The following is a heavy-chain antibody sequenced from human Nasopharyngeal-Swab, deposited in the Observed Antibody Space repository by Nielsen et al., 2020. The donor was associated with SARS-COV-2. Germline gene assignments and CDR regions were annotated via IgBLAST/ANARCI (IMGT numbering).Heavy chain of an antibody. D-gene: IGHD3-3*01. Sequence: SETLFLTCTVSGGSISSSSYYWGWIRQPPGKGLEWIGSIYYSGSTYYNPSLKSRVTISVDTSKNQFSLKLSSVTAADTAVYYCARGERIITIFGVVIAPFDYWGQGTLVTVSS. CDR2: IYYSGST. V-gene: IGHV4-39*01. CDR1: GGSISSSSYY. CDR3: ARGERIITIFGVVIAPFDY. J-gene: IGHJ4*02.